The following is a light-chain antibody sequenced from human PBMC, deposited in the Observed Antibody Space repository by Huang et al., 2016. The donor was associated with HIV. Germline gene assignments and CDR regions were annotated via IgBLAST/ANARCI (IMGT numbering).Light chain of an antibody. V-gene: IGKV4-1*01. CDR1: QSLLYRSNNKNY. Sequence: IVMTQSPESLAVSLGERAYINCKSSQSLLYRSNNKNYLAWYQKKQGHPPSLLIYWASVRDVGVPERFSGGGSGTSYTLTINSLQAYDVAVYYCQQHYGRQSTFGQGT. CDR3: QQHYGRQST. CDR2: WAS. J-gene: IGKJ1*01.